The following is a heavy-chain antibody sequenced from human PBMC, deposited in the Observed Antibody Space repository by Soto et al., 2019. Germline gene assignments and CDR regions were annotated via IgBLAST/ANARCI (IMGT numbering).Heavy chain of an antibody. Sequence: EVQLVESGGGLIQPGGSLRLSCAVSGFSVSSTYMSWVRQAPGKGLEWVSVMYSGGSAYYADSVKGRFSISRENSKNTLSLQMNSLRAEYTAVYYCARVMMVRGVVFEYWGRGTLVTVSS. CDR2: MYSGGSA. CDR1: GFSVSSTY. D-gene: IGHD3-10*01. J-gene: IGHJ4*02. CDR3: ARVMMVRGVVFEY. V-gene: IGHV3-53*01.